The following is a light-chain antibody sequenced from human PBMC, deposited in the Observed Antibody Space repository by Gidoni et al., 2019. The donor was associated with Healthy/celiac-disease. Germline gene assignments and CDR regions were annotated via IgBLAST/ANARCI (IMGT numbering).Light chain of an antibody. CDR2: DAS. J-gene: IGKJ4*01. CDR1: KSVSSY. Sequence: IVLTQSPATLSLSPGARATLSCRASKSVSSYLAWYQQKPGQAPRLLIYDASNRATGIPARFSGSGSGTDVTLTISSREPEDFAVYYCQQRSNWPSLTFGGGTKVEIK. CDR3: QQRSNWPSLT. V-gene: IGKV3-11*01.